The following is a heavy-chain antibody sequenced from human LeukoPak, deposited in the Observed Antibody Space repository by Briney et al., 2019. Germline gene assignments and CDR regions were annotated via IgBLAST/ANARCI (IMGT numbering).Heavy chain of an antibody. CDR3: AREVEGRDGYKSLDY. CDR2: IYPGDSDT. J-gene: IGHJ4*02. V-gene: IGHV5-51*01. CDR1: GYSFTSYW. Sequence: GESLKISCKGSGYSFTSYWIGWVRQMPGKGLEWMGIIYPGDSDTRYSPSFQGQVTISADKSISTAYLQWSSLKASDTAMYYCAREVEGRDGYKSLDYWGQGTLVTVSS. D-gene: IGHD5-24*01.